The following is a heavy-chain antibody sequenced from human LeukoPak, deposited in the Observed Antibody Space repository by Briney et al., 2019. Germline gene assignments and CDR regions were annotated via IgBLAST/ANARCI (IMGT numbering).Heavy chain of an antibody. CDR1: GVTVSSNY. CDR3: AARSRGGWSGLGY. CDR2: IYSGGST. J-gene: IGHJ4*02. Sequence: GVSLRLSCEASGVTVSSNYMSWVRQAPGKGLEWVSVIYSGGSTYHADSVKGRFTVSRDNSKNTLYLQMNSLRAEDTAVYYCAARSRGGWSGLGYWGQGTLVTVSS. D-gene: IGHD6-19*01. V-gene: IGHV3-66*01.